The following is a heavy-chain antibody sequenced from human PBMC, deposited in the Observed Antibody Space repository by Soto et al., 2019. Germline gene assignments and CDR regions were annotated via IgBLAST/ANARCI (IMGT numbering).Heavy chain of an antibody. CDR1: GGSISSGGYY. CDR2: IYYSGST. CDR3: ARGRDIVVVPAARVNWFDP. D-gene: IGHD2-2*01. V-gene: IGHV4-31*03. Sequence: QVQLQESGPGLVKPSQTLSLTCTVSGGSISSGGYYWSWIRQHPGKGLEWIGYIYYSGSTYYNPALKSRVTISVDTSKKQFSLKLSSVTAADTAVYYCARGRDIVVVPAARVNWFDPWGQGTLVTVSS. J-gene: IGHJ5*02.